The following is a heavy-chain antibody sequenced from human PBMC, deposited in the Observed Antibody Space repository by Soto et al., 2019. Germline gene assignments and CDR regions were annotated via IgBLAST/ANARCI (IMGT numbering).Heavy chain of an antibody. D-gene: IGHD2-15*01. Sequence: QVQLVQSGAEVKKPGSSVKVSCKASGGTFSSYAISWVRQAPGQGLEWMGGIIPIFGTANYPQKFQGRVTITADDSMSTAYMELSSLRSEDTAVYYCARGVGYCSGGSCYSGLSFSTSWFAPWGQGTLVTVSS. CDR1: GGTFSSYA. CDR2: IIPIFGTA. V-gene: IGHV1-69*12. J-gene: IGHJ5*02. CDR3: ARGVGYCSGGSCYSGLSFSTSWFAP.